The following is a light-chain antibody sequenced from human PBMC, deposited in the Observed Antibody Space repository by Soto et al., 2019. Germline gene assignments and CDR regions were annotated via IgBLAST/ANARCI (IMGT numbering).Light chain of an antibody. CDR2: GGS. J-gene: IGKJ4*01. Sequence: EIVMTQSPATLSVSPGERATLSCRASQSLKTDGQPFTDYLAWYQQKPGQAPRLLIHGGSIRATGVTARFSVRGSGTEFTLTISSLQSEDFAVSFCQQYALWPLTFGGVTTVEIK. CDR3: QQYALWPLT. V-gene: IGKV3-15*01. CDR1: QSLKTDGQPFTDY.